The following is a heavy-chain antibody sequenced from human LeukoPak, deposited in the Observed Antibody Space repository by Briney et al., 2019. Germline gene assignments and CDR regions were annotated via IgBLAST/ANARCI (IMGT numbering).Heavy chain of an antibody. V-gene: IGHV4-39*07. Sequence: SETLSLTCTVSGGSISSTSYYWGWIRQPPGKGLEWIGTISYSGSTYYNPSLKSRVTISVDTSKNQFSLKLSSVTAADTAVYYCARGALMVYAVRVQNDAFDIWGQGTMVTVSS. J-gene: IGHJ3*02. D-gene: IGHD2-8*01. CDR3: ARGALMVYAVRVQNDAFDI. CDR2: ISYSGST. CDR1: GGSISSTSYY.